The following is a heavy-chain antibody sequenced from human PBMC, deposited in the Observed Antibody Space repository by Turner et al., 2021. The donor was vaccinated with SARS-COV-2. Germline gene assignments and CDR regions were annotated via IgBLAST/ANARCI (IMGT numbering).Heavy chain of an antibody. Sequence: EVQLVESVGGLVKPGGSLSLSCAASGFTFSDAWMDWVRQGPGKGLEWVGRIKSVPDGARTVYAAPVQGRFSISRDDSKSMGHLQMSSLTTGDTAVYYCCTDLSDDITHGALDIWGRGTVVTVSS. CDR3: CTDLSDDITHGALDI. D-gene: IGHD3-9*01. CDR1: GFTFSDAW. CDR2: IKSVPDGART. V-gene: IGHV3-15*01. J-gene: IGHJ3*02.